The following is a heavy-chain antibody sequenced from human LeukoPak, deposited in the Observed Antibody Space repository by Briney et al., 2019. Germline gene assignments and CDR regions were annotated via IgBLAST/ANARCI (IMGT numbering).Heavy chain of an antibody. CDR1: GFTFSNYA. CDR3: ASRNYYDSSGYYYYYFDY. V-gene: IGHV3-23*01. Sequence: PGGSLRLSYAASGFTFSNYAMSWVRQAPGKGLEWVSGISGSGTSTYYADSVKGRFTISRDNSKNTLYLQMNSLRAEDTAVYYCASRNYYDSSGYYYYYFDYWGQGILVTVSS. J-gene: IGHJ4*02. D-gene: IGHD3-22*01. CDR2: ISGSGTST.